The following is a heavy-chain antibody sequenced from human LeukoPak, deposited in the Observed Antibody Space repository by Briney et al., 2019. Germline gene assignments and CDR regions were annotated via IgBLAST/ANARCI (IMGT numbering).Heavy chain of an antibody. V-gene: IGHV4-59*08. Sequence: SEALSLTCTVSGGSISSYYWSWIRQPPGKGLEWIGYIYYSGSTNYNPSLKSRVTISVDTSKNQFSLKLSSVTAADTAVYYCARRDYGVNSGEYFQHWGQGTLVTVSS. CDR1: GGSISSYY. CDR2: IYYSGST. CDR3: ARRDYGVNSGEYFQH. J-gene: IGHJ1*01. D-gene: IGHD4-23*01.